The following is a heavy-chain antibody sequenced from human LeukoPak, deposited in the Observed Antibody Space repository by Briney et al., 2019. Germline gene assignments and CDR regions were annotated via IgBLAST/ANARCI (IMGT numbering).Heavy chain of an antibody. D-gene: IGHD4-17*01. CDR2: IFNSGTST. CDR3: AKDMYGDFGGVDY. V-gene: IGHV3-23*01. Sequence: GGSLRLSCAASGFTFSTYAMTWVRQAPGEGLEWVSVIFNSGTSTYYADSVKGRFTISRDNSKNTLHLQMSSLRAEDTAVYYCAKDMYGDFGGVDYWGQGTLVTVSS. CDR1: GFTFSTYA. J-gene: IGHJ4*02.